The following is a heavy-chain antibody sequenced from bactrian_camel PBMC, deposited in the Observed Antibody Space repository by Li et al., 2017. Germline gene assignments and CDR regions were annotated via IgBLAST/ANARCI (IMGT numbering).Heavy chain of an antibody. V-gene: IGHV3S10*01. CDR2: TYDDIS. D-gene: IGHD3*01. Sequence: VQLVESGGGLVQPGGSLRLSCAASGFPFTRYVMTWVRQAPGKGLEWVAHTYDDISYYADSVKGRFTSSRDSAKQTLYLQLDSLKTDDTAMYYCATGGITWGDELTYWGQGTQVTVS. CDR3: ATGGITWGDELTY. J-gene: IGHJ4*01. CDR1: GFPFTRYV.